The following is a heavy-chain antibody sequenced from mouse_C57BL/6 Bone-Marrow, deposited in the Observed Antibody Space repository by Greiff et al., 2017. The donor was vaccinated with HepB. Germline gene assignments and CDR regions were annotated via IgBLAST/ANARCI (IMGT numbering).Heavy chain of an antibody. D-gene: IGHD2-4*01. CDR3: AMITKGYYYAMDY. J-gene: IGHJ4*01. Sequence: QVHVKQSGAELASPGASVTLSCKASGYTFTDHIMNWVKKRPGQGLEWIGRIYPVSGETNYNQKFMGKATFSVDRSSSTVYMVLNSLTSEDPAVYYCAMITKGYYYAMDYWGQGTSVTVSS. V-gene: IGHV1-11*01. CDR1: GYTFTDHI. CDR2: IYPVSGET.